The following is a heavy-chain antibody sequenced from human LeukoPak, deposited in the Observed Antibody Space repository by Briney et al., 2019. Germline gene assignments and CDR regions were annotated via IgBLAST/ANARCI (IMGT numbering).Heavy chain of an antibody. CDR3: ASGINTCSGGSCYSDYYYGMDV. V-gene: IGHV1-18*01. Sequence: GASVKVSCKASGYTFTSYGISWVRQAPGQGLEWMGWISAYSGNTNYAQKLQGRVTMTTDTSTSTAYMELRSLRSDDTAVYYCASGINTCSGGSCYSDYYYGMDVWGQGTTVTVSS. J-gene: IGHJ6*02. CDR1: GYTFTSYG. D-gene: IGHD2-15*01. CDR2: ISAYSGNT.